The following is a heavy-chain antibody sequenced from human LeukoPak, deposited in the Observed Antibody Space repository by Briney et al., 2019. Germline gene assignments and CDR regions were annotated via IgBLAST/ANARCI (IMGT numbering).Heavy chain of an antibody. CDR1: GYTFTGYY. CDR2: INPNSGGT. J-gene: IGHJ4*02. D-gene: IGHD2-15*01. Sequence: ASVKVSCKASGYTFTGYYMHWVRQAPGQGLEWMGWINPNSGGTNYAQKFQGRVTMTTDTSTSTAYMELRSLRSDDTAVYYCARAGGYCGRISCPYYFDYWGQGSLVAVSS. V-gene: IGHV1-2*02. CDR3: ARAGGYCGRISCPYYFDY.